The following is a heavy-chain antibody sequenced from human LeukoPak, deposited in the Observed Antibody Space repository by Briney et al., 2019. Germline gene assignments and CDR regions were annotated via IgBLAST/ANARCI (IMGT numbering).Heavy chain of an antibody. D-gene: IGHD2-15*01. V-gene: IGHV4-61*02. CDR1: GGSISSSSYY. Sequence: SETLSLTCTVSGGSISSSSYYWGWIRQPAGKGLEWIGRIYTSGSTNYNPSLKSRVTISLDTSKNQFSLNLSSVTAADTAVYYCARDAPTAYCSGGSCYFDYWGQGTLVTASS. J-gene: IGHJ4*02. CDR2: IYTSGST. CDR3: ARDAPTAYCSGGSCYFDY.